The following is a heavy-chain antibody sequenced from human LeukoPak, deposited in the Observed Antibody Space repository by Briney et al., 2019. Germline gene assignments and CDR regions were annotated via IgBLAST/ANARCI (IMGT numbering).Heavy chain of an antibody. Sequence: PGGSLRLSCAASGFTFSSYGMHWVRQAPGKGLEWVAFIRYDGSNKYYADSVKGRFTISRDNSKNTLYLQMNSLRAEDTAVYYCAGRDFRSSSVGAFDIWGQGTMVTVSS. D-gene: IGHD6-6*01. J-gene: IGHJ3*02. CDR2: IRYDGSNK. CDR1: GFTFSSYG. CDR3: AGRDFRSSSVGAFDI. V-gene: IGHV3-30*02.